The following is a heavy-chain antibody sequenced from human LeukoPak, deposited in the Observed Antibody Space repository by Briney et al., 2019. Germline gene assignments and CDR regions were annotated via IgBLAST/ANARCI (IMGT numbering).Heavy chain of an antibody. V-gene: IGHV3-49*04. D-gene: IGHD3-22*01. CDR2: IRSKAYGGTT. CDR1: GFTFSDYA. CDR3: TRDLGGYYYDSSGANWFDP. J-gene: IGHJ5*02. Sequence: PGRSLRLSCTASGFTFSDYAMSWVRQAPGKGLEWVGFIRSKAYGGTTEYAASVKGRFTISRDDSKSIAYLQMNSLKTEDTAVYYCTRDLGGYYYDSSGANWFDPWGQGTLVTVSS.